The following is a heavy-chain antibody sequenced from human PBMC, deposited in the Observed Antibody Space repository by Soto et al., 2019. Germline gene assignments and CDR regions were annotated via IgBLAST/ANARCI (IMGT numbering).Heavy chain of an antibody. CDR1: GGTFSSYG. J-gene: IGHJ4*02. Sequence: GASVKVSCKASGGTFSSYGISWVRQAPGQGLEWMGWISAYNGNTNYAQKLQGRVTMTTDTSTSTAYMELRSLRSDDTAVYYCARDAGREYSGYDPFDYWGQGTLVTVSS. V-gene: IGHV1-18*01. D-gene: IGHD5-12*01. CDR3: ARDAGREYSGYDPFDY. CDR2: ISAYNGNT.